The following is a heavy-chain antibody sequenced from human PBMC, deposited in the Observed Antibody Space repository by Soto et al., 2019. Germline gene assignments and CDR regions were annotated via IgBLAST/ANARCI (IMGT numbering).Heavy chain of an antibody. V-gene: IGHV4-30-4*01. CDR1: GGSISSGDYY. CDR2: IYYRGST. D-gene: IGHD3-10*01. Sequence: VQLQESGPGLLKPSQILSLTCTVSGGSISSGDYYWSWIRQPPGKGLEWIGYIYYRGSTYYKPSLKSRVTISLDTSNNQFSLKLSSVTAADTAVYYCDRGQYYGRSFDYWGQGTLVTVSS. J-gene: IGHJ4*02. CDR3: DRGQYYGRSFDY.